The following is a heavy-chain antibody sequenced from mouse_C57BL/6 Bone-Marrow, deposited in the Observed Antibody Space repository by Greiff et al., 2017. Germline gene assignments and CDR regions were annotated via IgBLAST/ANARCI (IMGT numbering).Heavy chain of an antibody. J-gene: IGHJ3*01. CDR2: FNYDGIST. D-gene: IGHD1-1*01. CDR3: ARGEYYGSAWFAY. CDR1: GFTFSDYY. Sequence: EVKLMESEGGLVQPGSSMKLSCTASGFTFSDYYMAWVRQVPEKGLEWVANFNYDGISTYYLDSLKSRFIISRDNAKNILYLQMSSLKSEDTATYYCARGEYYGSAWFAYWGQGTLVTVSA. V-gene: IGHV5-16*01.